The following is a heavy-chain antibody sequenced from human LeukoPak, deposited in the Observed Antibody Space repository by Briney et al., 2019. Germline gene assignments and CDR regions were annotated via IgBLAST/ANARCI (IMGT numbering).Heavy chain of an antibody. V-gene: IGHV1-69*13. D-gene: IGHD5-12*01. J-gene: IGHJ6*04. CDR1: GGTFSSYA. CDR2: IIPIFGTA. Sequence: SVKVSCKASGGTFSSYAISWVRQAPGQGVEWMGGIIPIFGTANYAQKFQGRVTITADESTSTAYMELSSLRSEDTAVYYCARSRRGYSGYEAADYYYYYGMDVWGKGTTVTVSS. CDR3: ARSRRGYSGYEAADYYYYYGMDV.